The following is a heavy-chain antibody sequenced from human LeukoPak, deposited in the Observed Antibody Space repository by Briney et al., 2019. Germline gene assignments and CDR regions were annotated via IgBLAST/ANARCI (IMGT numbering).Heavy chain of an antibody. V-gene: IGHV3-11*06. CDR1: GFTVSSNY. Sequence: GGSLRLSCAASGFTVSSNYMSWIRQAPGKGLEWVSYISSSSSYTNYADSVKGRFTISRDNAKNSLYLQMNSLRAEDTAVYYCARAPHYSNYGPYYYGMDAWGQGTTVTISS. J-gene: IGHJ6*02. D-gene: IGHD4-11*01. CDR3: ARAPHYSNYGPYYYGMDA. CDR2: ISSSSSYT.